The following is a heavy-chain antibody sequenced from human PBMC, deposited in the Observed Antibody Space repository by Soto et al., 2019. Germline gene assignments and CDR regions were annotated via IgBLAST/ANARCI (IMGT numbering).Heavy chain of an antibody. V-gene: IGHV1-69*13. D-gene: IGHD1-26*01. Sequence: GASVKVSCKASGGTFSSYAISWVRQAPGQGLEWMGGIIPIFGTANYAQKFQGRVTITADESTSTAYMELSSLRSEDTAVYYCARAPLGGSSGMDYYGMDVWGQGTTVTVSS. CDR3: ARAPLGGSSGMDYYGMDV. CDR2: IIPIFGTA. CDR1: GGTFSSYA. J-gene: IGHJ6*02.